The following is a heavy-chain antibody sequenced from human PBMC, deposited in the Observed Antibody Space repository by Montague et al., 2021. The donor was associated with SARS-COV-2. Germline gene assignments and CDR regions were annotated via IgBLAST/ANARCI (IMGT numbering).Heavy chain of an antibody. J-gene: IGHJ4*02. CDR2: IYWDDDK. Sequence: PALVTPTQTLTLTCTFSGLSLSTSGVGVGWIRQPPGKALEWLALIYWDDDKRYSPSLKSRLTITKDTSKNQVVLTMTNMDPVDTATYYCAHRPLLALKGQFDYWGQGTLVTVSS. CDR1: GLSLSTSGVG. CDR3: AHRPLLALKGQFDY. D-gene: IGHD3-3*02. V-gene: IGHV2-5*02.